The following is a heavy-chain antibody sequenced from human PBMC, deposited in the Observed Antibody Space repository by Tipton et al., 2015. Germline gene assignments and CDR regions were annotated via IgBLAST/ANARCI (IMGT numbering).Heavy chain of an antibody. CDR1: GGSISSGGYY. D-gene: IGHD6-13*01. V-gene: IGHV4-31*01. CDR3: ARLFYSTSWYWFDP. CDR2: IYYSGST. Sequence: TLSLTCTVSGGSISSGGYYWSWIRQHPGKGLEWIGYIYYSGSTYYNPSLKSLVTISVDTSKNQFSLKLSSVTAADTAVYYCARLFYSTSWYWFDPWGQGTLVTVSS. J-gene: IGHJ5*02.